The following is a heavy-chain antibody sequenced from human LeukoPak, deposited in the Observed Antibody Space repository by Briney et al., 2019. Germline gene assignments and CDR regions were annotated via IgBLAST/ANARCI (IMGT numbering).Heavy chain of an antibody. CDR1: GGSISSYY. D-gene: IGHD6-6*01. V-gene: IGHV4-59*01. Sequence: PSETLSRTCTVSGGSISSYYWSWLRQPPGKGLEWFGYIYYSGSTNYNPSLKSRVTISVDTSKNQFSLKLSSVTAADTAVYYCARRIAARSYYYYYYMDVWGKGTTVTVSS. J-gene: IGHJ6*03. CDR2: IYYSGST. CDR3: ARRIAARSYYYYYYMDV.